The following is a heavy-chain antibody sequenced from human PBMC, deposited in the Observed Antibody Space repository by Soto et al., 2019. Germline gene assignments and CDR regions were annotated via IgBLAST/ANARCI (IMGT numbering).Heavy chain of an antibody. Sequence: SVKVSCKASGGTFSSYAISWVRQAPGQGLEWMGGIIPIFGTANYAQKFQGRVTITADESTSTAYMELSSLRSEDTAVYYCARDPYCGGDCYPRVAFDIWGQGTMVTV. D-gene: IGHD2-21*02. J-gene: IGHJ3*02. CDR3: ARDPYCGGDCYPRVAFDI. CDR2: IIPIFGTA. V-gene: IGHV1-69*13. CDR1: GGTFSSYA.